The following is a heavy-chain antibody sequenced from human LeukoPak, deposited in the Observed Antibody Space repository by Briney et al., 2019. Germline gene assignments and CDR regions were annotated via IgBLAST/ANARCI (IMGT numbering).Heavy chain of an antibody. V-gene: IGHV3-30*02. Sequence: GGSLRLSCAASGFTFSSYGMHWVRQAPGKGLESVAFIRYDGSNKYYADSVKGRFTISRDNSKNTLYLQMNSLRAEDTAVYYCAKVGKYSSGWYTVDYWGQGTLVTVSS. D-gene: IGHD6-19*01. CDR3: AKVGKYSSGWYTVDY. J-gene: IGHJ4*02. CDR2: IRYDGSNK. CDR1: GFTFSSYG.